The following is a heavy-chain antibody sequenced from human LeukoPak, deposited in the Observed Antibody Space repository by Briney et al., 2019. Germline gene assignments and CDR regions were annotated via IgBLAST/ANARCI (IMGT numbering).Heavy chain of an antibody. CDR2: ILDSGTT. Sequence: PSETLSLTCTVSDDSISDYYRGWIRQPPGKGLEWLGYILDSGTTAYNPSLKRRVTMSIDTSKNQFSLNLTSVTAADTAVYFCARDPDGYKFFDYWGRGRPVTVSS. J-gene: IGHJ4*02. D-gene: IGHD5-24*01. CDR1: DDSISDYY. V-gene: IGHV4-59*01. CDR3: ARDPDGYKFFDY.